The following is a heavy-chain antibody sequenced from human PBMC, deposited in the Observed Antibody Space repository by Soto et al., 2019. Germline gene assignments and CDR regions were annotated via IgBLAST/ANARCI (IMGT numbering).Heavy chain of an antibody. CDR1: GFTFSDYY. Sequence: QVQLVESGGGLVKPGGSLRLSCAASGFTFSDYYMSWIRQAPGKGLEWVSYISSSSSYTNYADSVKGRFTISRDNAKNSLYLQMNSLRAEDTAVYYCASLHRTMVRGTYLDPWGQGTLVTVSS. V-gene: IGHV3-11*05. CDR2: ISSSSSYT. D-gene: IGHD3-10*01. J-gene: IGHJ5*02. CDR3: ASLHRTMVRGTYLDP.